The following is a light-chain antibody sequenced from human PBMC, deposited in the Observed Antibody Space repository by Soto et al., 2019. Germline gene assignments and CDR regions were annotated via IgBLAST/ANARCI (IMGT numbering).Light chain of an antibody. CDR1: QSVSSSY. V-gene: IGKV3-20*01. CDR3: QQYGSSPIT. Sequence: EVVLTQSPVTLSLSPGERATLSCGASQSVSSSYLAWYQQKPGQAPRLLIYGASSRATGIPDRFSGSGSGTDFTLTISRLEPEDFAVYYCQQYGSSPITFGQGARLEIK. CDR2: GAS. J-gene: IGKJ5*01.